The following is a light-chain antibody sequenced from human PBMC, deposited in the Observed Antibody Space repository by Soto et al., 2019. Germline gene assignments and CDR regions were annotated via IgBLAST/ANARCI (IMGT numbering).Light chain of an antibody. V-gene: IGKV1-39*01. CDR1: QNIRSY. CDR3: QQSYSTLPLP. J-gene: IGKJ4*01. Sequence: DIQMTQSPSSLSASVGDRVTITCRASQNIRSYLNWYQQKPGKAPNLLIYAASSLQSGVPSRFSGSGSGTDFTLSISSLQPEDFATSSCQQSYSTLPLPFGGGTKVEIK. CDR2: AAS.